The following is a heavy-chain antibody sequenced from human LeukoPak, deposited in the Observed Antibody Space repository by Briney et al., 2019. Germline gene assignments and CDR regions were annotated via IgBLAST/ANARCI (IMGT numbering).Heavy chain of an antibody. J-gene: IGHJ4*02. V-gene: IGHV3-23*01. Sequence: GGSLRLSWAASGFTVSSYAMGWVRHAPGKGLEWVSAISGSCGSTYYADSVKGRFTIPRDNSKNTLYLQMNSLRAEDRAVYYCAKTSSGWYLPGYWGQGTLVTVSS. CDR1: GFTVSSYA. CDR2: ISGSCGST. CDR3: AKTSSGWYLPGY. D-gene: IGHD6-19*01.